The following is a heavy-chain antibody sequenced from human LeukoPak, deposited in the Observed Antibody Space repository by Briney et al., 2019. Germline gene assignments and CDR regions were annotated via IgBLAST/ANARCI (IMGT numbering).Heavy chain of an antibody. CDR3: ARDVGLWFGELSVPDFDY. V-gene: IGHV1-2*02. Sequence: ASVKVSCKASGYTFTGYYMHWVRQAPGQGLEWVGWINPNSGGTNYAQKFQGRVTMTRDTSISTAFMELSRLRSDDTAVYYCARDVGLWFGELSVPDFDYWGQGTLVTVSS. D-gene: IGHD3-10*01. CDR1: GYTFTGYY. J-gene: IGHJ4*02. CDR2: INPNSGGT.